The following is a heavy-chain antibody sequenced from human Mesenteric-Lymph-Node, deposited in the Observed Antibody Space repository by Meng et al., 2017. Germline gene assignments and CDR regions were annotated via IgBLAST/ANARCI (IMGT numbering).Heavy chain of an antibody. CDR3: ARDWSGSGSSIDY. CDR2: IKPDGSQK. CDR1: GFTFSSYS. Sequence: GESLKISCAASGFTFSSYSMNWVRQAPGKGLEWVANIKPDGSQKYHADSVKGRLTISRDNPKNSVYLQMNSLRVEDTAVYYCARDWSGSGSSIDYWGQGTLVTVSS. D-gene: IGHD3-10*01. J-gene: IGHJ4*02. V-gene: IGHV3-7*01.